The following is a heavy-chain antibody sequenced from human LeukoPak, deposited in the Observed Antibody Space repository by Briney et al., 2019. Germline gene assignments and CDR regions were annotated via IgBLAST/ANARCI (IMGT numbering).Heavy chain of an antibody. CDR1: GVSISSYY. CDR3: ARVATIYYYYYMDV. D-gene: IGHD5-12*01. J-gene: IGHJ6*03. Sequence: SETLSLTCTVSGVSISSYYWSWIRQPAGKGLEWIGRIYTSGSTKYNPSLKSRATMSVDTSKNQFSLKLTSVTAADTAVYYCARVATIYYYYYMDVWGKGTTVTVSS. CDR2: IYTSGST. V-gene: IGHV4-4*07.